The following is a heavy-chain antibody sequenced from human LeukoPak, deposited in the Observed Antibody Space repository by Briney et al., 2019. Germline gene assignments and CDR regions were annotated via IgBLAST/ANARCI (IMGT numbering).Heavy chain of an antibody. D-gene: IGHD2-15*01. CDR2: ISGSGRSGT. CDR1: GFTFSTYA. CDR3: ARDGPVSICSGGSCYSY. V-gene: IGHV3-23*01. Sequence: GGSLRLSCVASGFTFSTYAMTWVRQAPGKGLEWVSVISGSGRSGTNYADSVKGRFTISRDNSKNTLYLQMNSLRVEDTAIYYCARDGPVSICSGGSCYSYWGQGTLVTVSS. J-gene: IGHJ4*02.